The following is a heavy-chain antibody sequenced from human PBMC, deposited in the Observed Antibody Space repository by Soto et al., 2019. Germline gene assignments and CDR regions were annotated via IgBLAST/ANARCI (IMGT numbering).Heavy chain of an antibody. CDR1: GGTFSDYA. CDR2: IIPLTETP. D-gene: IGHD2-8*02. CDR3: AIGTRYCWTCDF. Sequence: QVQVVQSGAEVKKPGSSVKVSCKASGGTFSDYAISWVRQAPGHGLEWVGGIIPLTETPVYAQTVQGRLTITADEVTSAAYMEPSSLRSADTAVYFCAIGTRYCWTCDFWWQGTLVTVTS. V-gene: IGHV1-69*01. J-gene: IGHJ4*02.